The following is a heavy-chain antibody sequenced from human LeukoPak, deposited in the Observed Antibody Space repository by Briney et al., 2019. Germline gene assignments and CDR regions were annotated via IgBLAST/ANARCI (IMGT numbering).Heavy chain of an antibody. CDR3: AKGYNSGWYIPFDM. CDR2: ISGRGSNT. V-gene: IGHV3-23*01. J-gene: IGHJ3*02. CDR1: GFTVSRKY. Sequence: GGSLRLSCAASGFTVSRKYMSWVRQAPGKGLEWVSGISGRGSNTYYAESVKGRFTISRDNSQNTLYLQMNSLRAEDTAVYYCAKGYNSGWYIPFDMWGQGTMVTVSS. D-gene: IGHD6-19*01.